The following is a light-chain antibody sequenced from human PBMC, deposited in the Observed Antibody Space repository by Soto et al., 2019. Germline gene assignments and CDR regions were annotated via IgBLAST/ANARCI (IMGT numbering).Light chain of an antibody. CDR1: SGHSDYG. J-gene: IGLJ2*01. Sequence: QPVLTQSPSASASLGASVKLTCTLSSGHSDYGIAWHQQQTDKGPRYLMKLNRDGSHNKGHGRPDRFSGSSSGAERYLTIASLESDDEAGYYCQTWDTVVVFGGGTKVTVL. V-gene: IGLV4-69*01. CDR3: QTWDTVVV. CDR2: LNRDGSH.